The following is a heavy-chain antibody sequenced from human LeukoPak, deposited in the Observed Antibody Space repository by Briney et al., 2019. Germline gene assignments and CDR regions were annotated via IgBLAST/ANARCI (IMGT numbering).Heavy chain of an antibody. CDR1: GYTFTTYW. V-gene: IGHV5-51*01. D-gene: IGHD6-13*01. CDR2: IPPADSDT. Sequence: GESLKISCQGCGYTFTTYWIAWVRQMPGKGLEWMGIIPPADSDTRYSPSIQGLVTISADKSISTAYLQWSSLMASDTAMYYCARHPPRYSSSPPLYGVDVWGQGTTVTDS. CDR3: ARHPPRYSSSPPLYGVDV. J-gene: IGHJ6*02.